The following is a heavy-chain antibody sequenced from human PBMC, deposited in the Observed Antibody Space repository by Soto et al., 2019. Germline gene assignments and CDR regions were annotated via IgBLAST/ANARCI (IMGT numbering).Heavy chain of an antibody. CDR3: AKDLHSSGWAAYNFDY. D-gene: IGHD6-25*01. CDR2: ISYDGSNK. J-gene: IGHJ4*02. Sequence: GGSLRLSCAASGFTFSNYGMHWVRQAPGKGLEWVALISYDGSNKYYADSVKGRFTISRDNTKNTLYLQTNSLRAEDSAVYYCAKDLHSSGWAAYNFDYWGQGTLVTVSS. CDR1: GFTFSNYG. V-gene: IGHV3-30*18.